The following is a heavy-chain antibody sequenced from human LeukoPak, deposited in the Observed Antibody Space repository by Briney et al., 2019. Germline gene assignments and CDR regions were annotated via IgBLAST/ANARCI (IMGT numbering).Heavy chain of an antibody. D-gene: IGHD4-17*01. V-gene: IGHV3-30*09. Sequence: GGSLRLSSAASGFTFSSYAMHWVRQAPGKGLEWVAVISYDGSNKYYADSVQGRFAISRDNSKNTLYLQMNSLRAEDTAVYYCAKDPNGDYIGTFDIWGQGTMVTVSS. CDR2: ISYDGSNK. J-gene: IGHJ3*02. CDR1: GFTFSSYA. CDR3: AKDPNGDYIGTFDI.